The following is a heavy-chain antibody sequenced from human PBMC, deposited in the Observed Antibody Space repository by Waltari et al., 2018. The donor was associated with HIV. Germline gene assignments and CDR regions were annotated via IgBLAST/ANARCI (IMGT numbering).Heavy chain of an antibody. CDR1: GFSLSTGGVG. V-gene: IGHV2-5*01. CDR3: SHHLYIAVAGINYGMDI. Sequence: QIPLKESGPTLVKPTQTLTLTCTFSGFSLSTGGVGVGWIRRPPGKALEWLALIYWNDDKGYSPSLRSRLTITKDTSKNQVVLTMTNMDPVDTATYYCSHHLYIAVAGINYGMDIWGQGTTVTVSS. D-gene: IGHD6-19*01. J-gene: IGHJ6*02. CDR2: IYWNDDK.